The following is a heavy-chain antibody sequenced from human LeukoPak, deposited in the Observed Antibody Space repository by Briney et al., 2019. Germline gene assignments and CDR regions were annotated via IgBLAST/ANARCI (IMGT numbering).Heavy chain of an antibody. CDR2: IYYSGST. J-gene: IGHJ4*02. Sequence: PSETLSLTCTVSGGSTSSSDYYWGWIRQPPGKGLEWIGSIYYSGSTYYNPSLKSRVTISVDTSKNQFSLKLSSVTAADTAVYYCARDYGDLRFIDYWGQGTLVTVSS. CDR3: ARDYGDLRFIDY. V-gene: IGHV4-39*01. D-gene: IGHD4-17*01. CDR1: GGSTSSSDYY.